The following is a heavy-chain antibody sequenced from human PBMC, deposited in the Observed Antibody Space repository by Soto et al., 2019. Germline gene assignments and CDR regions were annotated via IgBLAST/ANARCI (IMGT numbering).Heavy chain of an antibody. D-gene: IGHD5-18*01. Sequence: GGSLRLSCAASGFTFSSYAMGWVRQAPGKGLEWVSAISGDGISPYYADSVKGRFTIARDNFKNKVYLQMNSLRAEDTAVYFCAKAGATSYDSFDYWGQGALVTVSS. V-gene: IGHV3-23*01. CDR3: AKAGATSYDSFDY. CDR2: ISGDGISP. CDR1: GFTFSSYA. J-gene: IGHJ4*02.